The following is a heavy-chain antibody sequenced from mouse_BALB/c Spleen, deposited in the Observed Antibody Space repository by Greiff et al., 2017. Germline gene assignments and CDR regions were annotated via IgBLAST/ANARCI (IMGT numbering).Heavy chain of an antibody. J-gene: IGHJ2*01. Sequence: DVLLVESGGGLVQPGGSLKLSCAASGFTFSSYGMSWVRQTPDKRLELVATINSNGGSTYYPDSVKGRFTISRDNAKNTLYMQMSSLKSEDTAMYDCASLNWGHFDYWGQGTTLTVSS. D-gene: IGHD4-1*01. CDR3: ASLNWGHFDY. V-gene: IGHV5-6-3*01. CDR1: GFTFSSYG. CDR2: INSNGGST.